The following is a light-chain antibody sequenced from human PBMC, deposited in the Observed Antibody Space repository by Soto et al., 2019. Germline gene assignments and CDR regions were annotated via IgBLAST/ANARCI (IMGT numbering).Light chain of an antibody. CDR3: SSYTSSSTL. Sequence: QSVLTQPPSVSGSPGQSVTISCTGTSSDVGSYNRVSWYQQPPGTAPKLMIYEVSNRPSGVPDRSSGSKSGNTASLTISGLQAEDEADYYCSSYTSSSTLFGGGTQLTVL. J-gene: IGLJ2*01. V-gene: IGLV2-18*02. CDR2: EVS. CDR1: SSDVGSYNR.